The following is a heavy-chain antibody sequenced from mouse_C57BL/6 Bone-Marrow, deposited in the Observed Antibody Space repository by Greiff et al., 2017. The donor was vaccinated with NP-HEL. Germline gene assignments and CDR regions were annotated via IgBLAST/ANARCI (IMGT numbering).Heavy chain of an antibody. D-gene: IGHD4-1*01. CDR3: ARRGLGRAFAY. J-gene: IGHJ3*01. CDR2: IDPSDSYT. CDR1: GYTFTSYW. Sequence: VKLQQPGAELVRPGTSVKLSCKASGYTFTSYWMHWVKQRPGQGLEWIGVIDPSDSYTNYNQKFKGKATLTVDTSSSTAYMQLSSLTSEDSAVYYCARRGLGRAFAYWGQGTLVTVSA. V-gene: IGHV1-59*01.